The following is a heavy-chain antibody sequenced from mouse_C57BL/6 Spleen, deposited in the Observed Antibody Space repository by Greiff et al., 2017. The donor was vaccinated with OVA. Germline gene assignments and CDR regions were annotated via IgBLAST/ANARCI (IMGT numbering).Heavy chain of an antibody. Sequence: QVQLQQSGAELMKPGASVKLSCKATGYTFTGYWIEWVKQRPGHGLEWIGEILPGSGSTNYNEKFKGKATFTADTSSNTAYMQLSSLTTEDSAIYYGARRDYYGSSFYYAMDYWGQGTSVTVSS. V-gene: IGHV1-9*01. J-gene: IGHJ4*01. D-gene: IGHD1-1*01. CDR1: GYTFTGYW. CDR2: ILPGSGST. CDR3: ARRDYYGSSFYYAMDY.